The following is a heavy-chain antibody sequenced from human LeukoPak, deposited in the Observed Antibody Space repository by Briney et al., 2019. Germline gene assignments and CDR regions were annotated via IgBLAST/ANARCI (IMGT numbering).Heavy chain of an antibody. CDR3: ARVDAALDY. CDR2: ISRGSGHI. CDR1: GYRFTSYW. J-gene: IGHJ4*02. D-gene: IGHD6-6*01. V-gene: IGHV3-21*01. Sequence: GESLKISCKGSGYRFTSYWIGWVRQAPVKGLEWVSSISRGSGHIYYADSVKGRFTISRDNARNSLYLQMNSLRAEDTAIYYCARVDAALDYWGQGTLVTVSS.